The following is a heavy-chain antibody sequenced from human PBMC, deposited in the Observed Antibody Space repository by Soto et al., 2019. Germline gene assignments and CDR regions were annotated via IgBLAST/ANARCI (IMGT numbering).Heavy chain of an antibody. CDR1: GYTFTSYD. CDR2: MNPNSGNT. V-gene: IGHV1-8*01. J-gene: IGHJ4*02. CDR3: ARGRIAAGAY. Sequence: ASVKVSCKASGYTFTSYDINCVRQATGQGLEWMGWMNPNSGNTNYAQKLQGRVTMTTDTSTSTAYMELRSLRSDDTAVYYCARGRIAAGAYWGQGTLVTVSS. D-gene: IGHD6-6*01.